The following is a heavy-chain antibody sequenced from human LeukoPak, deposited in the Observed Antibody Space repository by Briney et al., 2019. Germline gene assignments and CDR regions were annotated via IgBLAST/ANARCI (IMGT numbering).Heavy chain of an antibody. CDR2: ISGSGGST. V-gene: IGHV3-23*01. Sequence: GGSLRLSCAASGFTIRSYAMSWVRQAPGKGLEWVSAISGSGGSTYYADSVKGRFTISRDNSKNTLYLQMNSLRAEDTAVYYCAKDQRWLQPNYFDYWGQGTLVTVSS. J-gene: IGHJ4*02. D-gene: IGHD5-24*01. CDR3: AKDQRWLQPNYFDY. CDR1: GFTIRSYA.